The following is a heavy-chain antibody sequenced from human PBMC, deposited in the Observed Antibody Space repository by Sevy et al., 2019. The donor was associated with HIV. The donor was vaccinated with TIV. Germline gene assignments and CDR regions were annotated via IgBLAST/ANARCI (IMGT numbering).Heavy chain of an antibody. CDR1: GFTFTNAW. D-gene: IGHD2-15*01. Sequence: GGSLRLSCAAFGFTFTNAWMSWVRQAPGKGLEWVGRIKSKTDGGTTDYAAPVKDRFTISRDDSKNTLYLHMNSLKTGETAVYYCTLEGLYCSGGSCYSEGFDSWGQGTLVTVSS. J-gene: IGHJ4*02. CDR2: IKSKTDGGTT. V-gene: IGHV3-15*01. CDR3: TLEGLYCSGGSCYSEGFDS.